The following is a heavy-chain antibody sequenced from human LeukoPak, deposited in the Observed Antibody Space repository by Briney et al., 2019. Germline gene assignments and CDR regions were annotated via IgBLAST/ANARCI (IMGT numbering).Heavy chain of an antibody. CDR3: ARDGSGNPGDY. CDR2: TNPSGGST. V-gene: IGHV1-46*01. CDR1: GYTFTSYY. Sequence: ASVKVSCKASGYTFTSYYMHWVRQAPGQGLEWMGITNPSGGSTSYAQKFQGRVTMTRDTSTSTVYMELSSLRSEDTAVYYCARDGSGNPGDYWGQGTLVTVSS. J-gene: IGHJ4*02.